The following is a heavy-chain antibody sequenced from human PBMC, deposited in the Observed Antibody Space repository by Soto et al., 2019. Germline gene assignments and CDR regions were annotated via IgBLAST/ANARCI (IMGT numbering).Heavy chain of an antibody. D-gene: IGHD3-10*01. V-gene: IGHV3-30*04. CDR2: VAFDGSST. Sequence: PGGSLRLFCEGSGFTFKNYAMHWARQVPGKGLEWVAVVAFDGSSTYYADSVKGRFTISRDNLKNTLDLQMSHLRTEDTAVYHCARGIPLWFPVDQWGHGXQAPVYS. CDR1: GFTFKNYA. J-gene: IGHJ4*01. CDR3: ARGIPLWFPVDQ.